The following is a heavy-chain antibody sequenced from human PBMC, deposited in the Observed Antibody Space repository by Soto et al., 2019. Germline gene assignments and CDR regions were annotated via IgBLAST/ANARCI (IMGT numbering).Heavy chain of an antibody. Sequence: GGSLRLSCAASGFTFSCSSVHWVRQASGKGLEWVGRIRNKVHSYATAYAASVRGRFTISRDDSKNTTFLQMKSLNTEDTAVYYCISHSPEDMKRTWGQGTLVTVSS. CDR3: ISHSPEDMKRT. CDR2: IRNKVHSYAT. CDR1: GFTFSCSS. V-gene: IGHV3-73*01. J-gene: IGHJ4*02. D-gene: IGHD2-15*01.